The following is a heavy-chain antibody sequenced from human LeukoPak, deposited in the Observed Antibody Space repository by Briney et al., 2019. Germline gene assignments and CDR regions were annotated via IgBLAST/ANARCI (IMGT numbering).Heavy chain of an antibody. CDR3: ARASGYSGGWYNFDYYYGMDV. J-gene: IGHJ6*02. CDR1: GYTFTSYD. Sequence: GASVKVSCKASGYTFTSYDINWVRQATGQGLEWMGWMNPNSGNTGYAQKFQGRVTMTRNTSISTAYMELSSLRSEDTAVYYCARASGYSGGWYNFDYYYGMDVWGQGTTVTVSS. CDR2: MNPNSGNT. D-gene: IGHD6-19*01. V-gene: IGHV1-8*01.